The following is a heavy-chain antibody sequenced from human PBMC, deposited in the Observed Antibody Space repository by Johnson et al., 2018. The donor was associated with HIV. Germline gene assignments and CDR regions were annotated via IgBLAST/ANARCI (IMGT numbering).Heavy chain of an antibody. Sequence: QMLLVESGGGVVQPGRSLRLSCAASGFTFSSYGMHWVRQAPGKGLEWVAVIWYDGSNKYYADSVKGRFTISRDNSKNTLHLQMNSLRADDTAVYYCAREWGVITFGGVIPRNAFDMWGQGTMVTVSS. V-gene: IGHV3-33*01. CDR1: GFTFSSYG. D-gene: IGHD3-16*02. CDR3: AREWGVITFGGVIPRNAFDM. CDR2: IWYDGSNK. J-gene: IGHJ3*02.